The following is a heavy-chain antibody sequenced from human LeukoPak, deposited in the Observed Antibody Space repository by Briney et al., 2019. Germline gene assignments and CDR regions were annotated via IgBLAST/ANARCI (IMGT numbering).Heavy chain of an antibody. CDR1: GFTFSSYS. Sequence: GGSLRPSCAASGFTFSSYSMNWVRQAPGKGLEWVSYISSSSSTIYYADSVKGRFTISRDNAKNSLYLQMNSLRAEDTAVYYCAREGIGSSHYFDYWGQGTLVTVSS. V-gene: IGHV3-48*01. CDR3: AREGIGSSHYFDY. J-gene: IGHJ4*02. D-gene: IGHD1-26*01. CDR2: ISSSSSTI.